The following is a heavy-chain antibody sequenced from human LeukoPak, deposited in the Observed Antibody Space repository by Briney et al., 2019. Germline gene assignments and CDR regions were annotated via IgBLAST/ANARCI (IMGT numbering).Heavy chain of an antibody. D-gene: IGHD3-16*01. Sequence: ASVKVSCKASGYTFTGYYMHWVRQAPGQGLEWMGWISAYNGNTNYAQKLQGRVTMTTDTSTSTAYMELRSLRSDDTAVYYCARRIWGDAFDIWGQGTMVTVSS. V-gene: IGHV1-18*04. CDR3: ARRIWGDAFDI. J-gene: IGHJ3*02. CDR1: GYTFTGYY. CDR2: ISAYNGNT.